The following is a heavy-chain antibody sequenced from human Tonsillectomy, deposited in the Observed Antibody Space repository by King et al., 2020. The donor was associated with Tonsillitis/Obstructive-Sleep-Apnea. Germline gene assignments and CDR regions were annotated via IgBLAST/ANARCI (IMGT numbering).Heavy chain of an antibody. D-gene: IGHD4-11*01. Sequence: VQLVESGGGVVQPGRSLRLSCAASGFTFSSYGMHWVRQAPGKGLEWVAVISYDGSNQYYADSVKGRFTISRDNSKNTLYLQMNSLKAEDTAVYDCAKDRTVYYYGMDVWGQGTTVPVSS. V-gene: IGHV3-30*18. CDR2: ISYDGSNQ. CDR1: GFTFSSYG. CDR3: AKDRTVYYYGMDV. J-gene: IGHJ6*02.